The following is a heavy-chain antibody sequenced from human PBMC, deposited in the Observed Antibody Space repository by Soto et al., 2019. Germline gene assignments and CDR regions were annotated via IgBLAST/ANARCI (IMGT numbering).Heavy chain of an antibody. V-gene: IGHV5-10-1*01. Sequence: LGESLKISCKGSGYSFTSYWISWVRQMPGKGLEWMGRIDPSDSYTNYSPSFQGHVTISADKSISTAYLQWSSLKASDTAMYYCASHVAYGDYLYYYYGMDVWGQGTTVTVSS. J-gene: IGHJ6*02. CDR3: ASHVAYGDYLYYYYGMDV. CDR1: GYSFTSYW. CDR2: IDPSDSYT. D-gene: IGHD4-17*01.